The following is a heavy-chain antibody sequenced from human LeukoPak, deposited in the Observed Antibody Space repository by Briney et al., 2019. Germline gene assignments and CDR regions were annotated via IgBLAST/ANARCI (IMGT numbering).Heavy chain of an antibody. V-gene: IGHV4-34*01. CDR2: INHSGST. D-gene: IGHD3-22*01. Sequence: SETLSLTCAVYGGSFSGYYWSWLRQPPGKGLEWIGEINHSGSTNYNPSLTSRVTISVDTSKNQFSLKLSSVTAADTAVYYCASHSSGYSKWGQGTLVTVSS. CDR1: GGSFSGYY. J-gene: IGHJ4*02. CDR3: ASHSSGYSK.